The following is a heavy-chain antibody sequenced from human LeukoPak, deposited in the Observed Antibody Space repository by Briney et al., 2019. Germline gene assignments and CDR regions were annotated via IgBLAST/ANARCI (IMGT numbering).Heavy chain of an antibody. D-gene: IGHD5-18*01. J-gene: IGHJ3*02. CDR1: GYTFTSRY. CDR3: ARRVKGGYRDRGAFDI. Sequence: ASVKVSCKAYGYTFTSRYIHWVRQAPGQGLEWMGVINPSGGSTSYAQNFQGRVTMTRDTSTSTVYMELSSLRSEDTVVYYCARRVKGGYRDRGAFDIWGQGTMVTVSS. CDR2: INPSGGST. V-gene: IGHV1-46*01.